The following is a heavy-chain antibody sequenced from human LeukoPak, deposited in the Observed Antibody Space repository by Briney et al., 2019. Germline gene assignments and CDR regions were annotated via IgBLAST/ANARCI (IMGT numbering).Heavy chain of an antibody. D-gene: IGHD4-17*01. CDR2: INPNSGGT. CDR1: GYTFTGYY. CDR3: ARDIDPNYGDSYLDY. Sequence: ASVKVSCTASGYTFTGYYMHWVRQAPGQGLEWMGWINPNSGGTNYAQKFQGRVTMTRDTSISTAYMELRSLRSDDTAVYYCARDIDPNYGDSYLDYWGQGTLVTVSS. J-gene: IGHJ4*02. V-gene: IGHV1-2*02.